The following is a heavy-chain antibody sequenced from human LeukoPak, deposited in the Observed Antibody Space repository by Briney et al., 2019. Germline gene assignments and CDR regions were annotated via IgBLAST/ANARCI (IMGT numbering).Heavy chain of an antibody. J-gene: IGHJ5*02. CDR2: ISAYNGNT. CDR3: AREIVRYCSSTSCYTGPPWFDP. D-gene: IGHD2-2*02. Sequence: ASLKVSCKASGYTFTSYGISWVRQAPGQGLEWMGWISAYNGNTNYAQKLQGRVTMTTDSSTSTAYMELRSLRSDDTAVYYCAREIVRYCSSTSCYTGPPWFDPWGQGTLVTVSS. V-gene: IGHV1-18*01. CDR1: GYTFTSYG.